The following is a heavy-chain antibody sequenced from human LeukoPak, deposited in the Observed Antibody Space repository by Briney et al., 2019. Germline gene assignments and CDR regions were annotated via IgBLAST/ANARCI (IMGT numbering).Heavy chain of an antibody. J-gene: IGHJ4*01. CDR2: IYYSEGT. V-gene: IGHV4-59*07. Sequence: SDTLPVTCTVCGGSMSSDYWSWIRQPPGKGLEWIGYIYYSEGTNYNPSLNSRVTISIDTCKNQLSLMLSSVTAADTAVYYCARGRDGNYGAYFQSDYWGKGIPVTVSS. CDR1: GGSMSSDY. CDR3: ARGRDGNYGAYFQSDY. D-gene: IGHD4-17*01.